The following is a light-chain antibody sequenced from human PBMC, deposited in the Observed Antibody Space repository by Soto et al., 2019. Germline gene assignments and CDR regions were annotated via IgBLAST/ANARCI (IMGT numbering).Light chain of an antibody. CDR2: EVS. J-gene: IGLJ1*01. Sequence: QSVLTQPASVSGSPGQSITISCTGTISDVGSYNYVSWYQHHPGKAPKLMIYEVSNRPSRVSDRFSGSKSGNTASLTISGLQAEDEADYYCSSYRSTNSFYVFGTGTKLTVL. CDR3: SSYRSTNSFYV. CDR1: ISDVGSYNY. V-gene: IGLV2-14*01.